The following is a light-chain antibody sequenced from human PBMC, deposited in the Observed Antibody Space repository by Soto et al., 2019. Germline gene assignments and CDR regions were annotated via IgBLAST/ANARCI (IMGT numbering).Light chain of an antibody. CDR3: CSYAGSDTNV. CDR1: SGDVGGYKY. J-gene: IGLJ1*01. Sequence: QSALTQPRSVSGSPGQSVTISCTGTSGDVGGYKYVSWYQQHPGKAPKLMIYDVSKRPSGVPDRFSGSKSGNTASLTISGLQAEDEADYYCCSYAGSDTNVFGIGTKLTVL. V-gene: IGLV2-11*01. CDR2: DVS.